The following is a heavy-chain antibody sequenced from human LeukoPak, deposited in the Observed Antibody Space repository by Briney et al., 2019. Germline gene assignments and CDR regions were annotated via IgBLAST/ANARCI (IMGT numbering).Heavy chain of an antibody. Sequence: GGSLRLSCAASGFTFSSYGMHWVRQAPGKGLEWVAVISYDGSNKYYVDSVKGRFTISRDNSKNTLYLQMNSLRAEDTAVYYCAKGGGSGRSPYYYYYGMDVWGQGTTVTVSS. CDR2: ISYDGSNK. V-gene: IGHV3-30*18. J-gene: IGHJ6*02. CDR1: GFTFSSYG. D-gene: IGHD3-10*01. CDR3: AKGGGSGRSPYYYYYGMDV.